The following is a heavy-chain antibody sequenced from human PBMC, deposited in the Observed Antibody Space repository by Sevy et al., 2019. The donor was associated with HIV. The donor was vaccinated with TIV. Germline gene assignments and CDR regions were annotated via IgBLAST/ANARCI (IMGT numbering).Heavy chain of an antibody. V-gene: IGHV5-51*01. J-gene: IGHJ4*02. Sequence: GESLKISCKVSGYTFTTYWIAWVRQMPGKGLEWMGVIYPGDSDTRYSPSFQGQVTMSVDKSITIAYLQWSSLKASDTGMYYCARVSHDILTGYFHYWGQGTLVTVSS. D-gene: IGHD3-9*01. CDR1: GYTFTTYW. CDR3: ARVSHDILTGYFHY. CDR2: IYPGDSDT.